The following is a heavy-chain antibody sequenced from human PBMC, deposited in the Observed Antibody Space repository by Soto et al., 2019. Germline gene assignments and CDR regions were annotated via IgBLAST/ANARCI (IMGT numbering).Heavy chain of an antibody. V-gene: IGHV3-48*01. CDR2: ISRSGDVI. CDR1: GFPFSDYS. D-gene: IGHD6-19*01. Sequence: EVQLVESGGGLVQPGGSLRLSCAVSGFPFSDYSMSWVRQAPGKGLEWVSYISRSGDVIKYADSVKGRFTTSRDNGKNSLFLKMNSLRAEDTAVYYSARDGAVAGKRYFYGMDFWGQGTTVTVSS. CDR3: ARDGAVAGKRYFYGMDF. J-gene: IGHJ6*02.